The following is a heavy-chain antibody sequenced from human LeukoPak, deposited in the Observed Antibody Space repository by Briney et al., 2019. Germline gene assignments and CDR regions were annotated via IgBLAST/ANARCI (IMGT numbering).Heavy chain of an antibody. Sequence: SETLSLTCAVYGGSFSGYYWSWIRQPPGKGLEWIGEISHSGSTNYNPSLKSRVTISVDTSKNQFSLKLSSVTAADTAVYYCARQGLDCSSTSCYTTYHYWGQGTLVTVSS. V-gene: IGHV4-34*01. CDR3: ARQGLDCSSTSCYTTYHY. CDR2: ISHSGST. J-gene: IGHJ4*02. CDR1: GGSFSGYY. D-gene: IGHD2-2*02.